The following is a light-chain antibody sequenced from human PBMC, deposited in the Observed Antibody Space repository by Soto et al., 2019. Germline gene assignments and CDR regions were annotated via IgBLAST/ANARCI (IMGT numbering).Light chain of an antibody. J-gene: IGKJ1*01. Sequence: EIDLTQSPCTLSWSPAERAALSCSASQSVSSSYLAWYQQKPCQAPRLLIYGTTNRAAGIPDRFSGSGSGTDFTLTISRREPEDFAVYYCQQFGSAPRTFGQGTKVDIK. V-gene: IGKV3-20*01. CDR1: QSVSSSY. CDR3: QQFGSAPRT. CDR2: GTT.